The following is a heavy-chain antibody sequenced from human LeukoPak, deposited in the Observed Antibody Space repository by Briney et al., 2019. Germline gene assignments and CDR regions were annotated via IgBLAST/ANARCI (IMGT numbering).Heavy chain of an antibody. Sequence: SETLSLTCTVSSGSFSDYYWTWKRQPPGQGLEWIGYSGSSKYNPSLESRVTISVDTSKRHFSLTLSSVTAADTAIYYCARTRRHYYGSGKNLTPWPAGLDVWGQGTTVIVSA. CDR3: ARTRRHYYGSGKNLTPWPAGLDV. D-gene: IGHD3-10*01. CDR1: SGSFSDYY. V-gene: IGHV4-59*01. J-gene: IGHJ6*01. CDR2: SGSS.